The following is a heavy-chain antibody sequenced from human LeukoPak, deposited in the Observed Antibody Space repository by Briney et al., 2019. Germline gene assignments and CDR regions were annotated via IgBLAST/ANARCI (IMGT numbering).Heavy chain of an antibody. CDR2: IYHSGST. Sequence: SETLSLTCTVSGGSISSSSYYWGWIRQPPGKGLEWIGSIYHSGSTYYNPSLKSRVTISVDTSKNQFSLRLSSVTAADTAVYYCARAENTYYYDSSGYQDNWFDPWGQGTLVTVSS. CDR3: ARAENTYYYDSSGYQDNWFDP. CDR1: GGSISSSSYY. J-gene: IGHJ5*02. V-gene: IGHV4-39*07. D-gene: IGHD3-22*01.